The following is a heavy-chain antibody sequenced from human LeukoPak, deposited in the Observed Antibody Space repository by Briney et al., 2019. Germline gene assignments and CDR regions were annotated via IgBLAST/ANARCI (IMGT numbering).Heavy chain of an antibody. CDR2: IHCSGGT. J-gene: IGHJ3*02. CDR3: ARGPYYDSSKISAFDI. V-gene: IGHV4-4*07. D-gene: IGHD3-22*01. CDR1: GGSISRYY. Sequence: SQTLSLTCSVSGGSISRYYWSWIRQPAARGRESIGHIHCSGGTNSNPSLSSRVTISADTHKNQFPLKFTSVSAADTAVYYCARGPYYDSSKISAFDIWGQGTMATVSS.